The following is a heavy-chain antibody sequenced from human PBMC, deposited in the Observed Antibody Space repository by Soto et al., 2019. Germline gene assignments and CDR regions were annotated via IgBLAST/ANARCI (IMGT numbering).Heavy chain of an antibody. D-gene: IGHD5-12*01. Sequence: SETLSLTCAVYGGSFSGYYWSWIRQPPGKGLEWIGEINHSGSTNYNPSLKSRVTISVDTSKNQFSLKLSSVTAADTAVYYCARGVLSGYEFFDYWGQGTLVTVSS. CDR3: ARGVLSGYEFFDY. V-gene: IGHV4-34*01. J-gene: IGHJ4*02. CDR1: GGSFSGYY. CDR2: INHSGST.